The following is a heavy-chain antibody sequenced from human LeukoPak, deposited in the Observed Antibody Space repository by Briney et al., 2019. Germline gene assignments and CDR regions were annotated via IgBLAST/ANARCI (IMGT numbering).Heavy chain of an antibody. J-gene: IGHJ4*02. V-gene: IGHV3-7*03. CDR1: GFTFSGYW. D-gene: IGHD2-21*01. Sequence: LPGGSLRLSCAASGFTFSGYWMSWVRQAPGKGLEWVANIKQDGNVKYYVDSVKGRFTISRDNAKNPLFLQMNSLRAEDTAVYYCARLGLPDYWGQGTLVTVSS. CDR3: ARLGLPDY. CDR2: IKQDGNVK.